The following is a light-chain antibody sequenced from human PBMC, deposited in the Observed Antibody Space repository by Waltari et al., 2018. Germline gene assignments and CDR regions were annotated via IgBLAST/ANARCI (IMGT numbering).Light chain of an antibody. CDR3: SSYTSSSRV. CDR2: DVS. Sequence: QSALTQPASVSGSPGQSITISCTGTSSDVGGYNYVPWYQQHPGKAPKLPIYDVSKRPSGVSNRFSGSKSGNTASLTISGLQAEDEADYCCSSYTSSSRVFGGGTKLTVL. V-gene: IGLV2-14*01. CDR1: SSDVGGYNY. J-gene: IGLJ3*02.